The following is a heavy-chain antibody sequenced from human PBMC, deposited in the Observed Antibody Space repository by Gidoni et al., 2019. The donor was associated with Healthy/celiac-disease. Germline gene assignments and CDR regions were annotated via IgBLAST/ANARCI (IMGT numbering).Heavy chain of an antibody. Sequence: QVQLQQWGAGLLKPSETLSLTCAVYGGSFSGYYWSWIRQPPGKGLEWIGEINHSGSTNYNPSLKSRVTISVDTSKNQFSLKLSSVTAADTAVYYCARMDFPRGVIYWFDPWGQGTLVTVSS. CDR3: ARMDFPRGVIYWFDP. CDR2: INHSGST. J-gene: IGHJ5*02. D-gene: IGHD3-10*01. CDR1: GGSFSGYY. V-gene: IGHV4-34*01.